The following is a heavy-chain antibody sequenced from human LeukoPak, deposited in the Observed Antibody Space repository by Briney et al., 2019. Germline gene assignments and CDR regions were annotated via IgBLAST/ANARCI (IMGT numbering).Heavy chain of an antibody. CDR1: GGSVRSYY. V-gene: IGHV4-59*08. D-gene: IGHD5-24*01. CDR2: TYYSGST. CDR3: ARHDGMAKT. J-gene: IGHJ5*02. Sequence: SETLSLTCTVSGGSVRSYYWSWIRQPPGTGLEWIGHTYYSGSTNYNPSLKSRVTISVDTSKNQFSLKLNSVTAADTAVYYCARHDGMAKTWGQGTLVTVSS.